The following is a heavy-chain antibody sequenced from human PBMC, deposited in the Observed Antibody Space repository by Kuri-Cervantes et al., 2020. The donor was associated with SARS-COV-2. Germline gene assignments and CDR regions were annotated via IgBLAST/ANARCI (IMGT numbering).Heavy chain of an antibody. CDR1: GFAFSSFV. CDR3: ANLQWLLIDDAFDI. Sequence: GGSLRLSCAASGFAFSSFVMNWVRQAPGKGLEWVSGIRSNGGSTYYANSVKGRFTISRDNSKNILYLQMNSLRAEDTAVYYCANLQWLLIDDAFDIWGQGTMVTVSS. CDR2: IRSNGGST. V-gene: IGHV3-23*01. J-gene: IGHJ3*02. D-gene: IGHD3-22*01.